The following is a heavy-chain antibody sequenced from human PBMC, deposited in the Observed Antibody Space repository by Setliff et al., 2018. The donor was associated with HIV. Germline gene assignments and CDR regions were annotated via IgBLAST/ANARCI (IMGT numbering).Heavy chain of an antibody. CDR3: VRAPPGIQLLASTNGPYYFDY. J-gene: IGHJ4*01. D-gene: IGHD1-1*01. Sequence: SETLSLTCVVSGYFVAGGYYWGWIRQSPGRGLEWIGNIFHSGTTYYNPSLRSRITISVDTSKNQFFLNMTSVTAADTAVYYCVRAPPGIQLLASTNGPYYFDYWGHGTLVTVSS. CDR1: GYFVAGGYY. CDR2: IFHSGTT. V-gene: IGHV4-38-2*01.